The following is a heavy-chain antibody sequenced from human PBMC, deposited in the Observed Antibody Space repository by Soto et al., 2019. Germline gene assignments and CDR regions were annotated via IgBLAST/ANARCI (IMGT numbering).Heavy chain of an antibody. Sequence: EVQVLESGGGLVQPGGSLRLSCAASEFTLSNNAMSWVRQTPGKGLEWVSAISSTSTYIFYADSVKGRFTISRDNAKNSLYLQMNSLRAEDTAVYYCARDLGVTATGPSLDYWGQGTQVTVSS. V-gene: IGHV3-21*01. D-gene: IGHD6-25*01. J-gene: IGHJ4*02. CDR1: EFTLSNNA. CDR3: ARDLGVTATGPSLDY. CDR2: ISSTSTYI.